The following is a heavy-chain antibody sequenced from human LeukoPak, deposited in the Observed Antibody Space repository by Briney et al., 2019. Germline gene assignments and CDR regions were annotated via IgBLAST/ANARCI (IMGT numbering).Heavy chain of an antibody. CDR2: IWYDGSNK. CDR1: GFTFSSYG. Sequence: GGSLRLSCAASGFTFSSYGMHWVRQAPGKGLEWVALIWYDGSNKYFTDSVKGRLTISRDNSKNTLYLQMNSLRAEDTAIYYCAREGPRGNSQFDYWGQGTLVTVSS. CDR3: AREGPRGNSQFDY. J-gene: IGHJ4*02. V-gene: IGHV3-33*01. D-gene: IGHD2/OR15-2a*01.